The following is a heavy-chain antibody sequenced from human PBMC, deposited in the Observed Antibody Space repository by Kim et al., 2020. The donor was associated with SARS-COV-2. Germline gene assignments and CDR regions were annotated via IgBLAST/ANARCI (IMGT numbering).Heavy chain of an antibody. D-gene: IGHD2-2*01. J-gene: IGHJ6*02. V-gene: IGHV1-69*13. CDR2: IIPIFGTA. CDR1: GGTFSSYA. CDR3: ARGLGETDIVVVPAPNRYYYYYGMDV. Sequence: SVKVSCKASGGTFSSYAISWVRQAPGQGLEWMGGIIPIFGTANYAQKFQGRVTITADESTSTAYMELSSLRSEDTAVYYCARGLGETDIVVVPAPNRYYYYYGMDVWGQGTTVTVSS.